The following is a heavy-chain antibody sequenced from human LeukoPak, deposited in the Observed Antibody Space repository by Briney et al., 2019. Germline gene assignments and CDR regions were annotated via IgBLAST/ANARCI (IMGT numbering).Heavy chain of an antibody. CDR1: GGTFSSYA. V-gene: IGHV1-69*01. J-gene: IGHJ6*04. CDR3: ARGEVQPTFDTNNYYYYGMDV. D-gene: IGHD1-26*01. CDR2: IIPIFGTA. Sequence: SVKVSCKASGGTFSSYAISWVRQAPGQGLEWMGGIIPIFGTANYAQKFQGRVTITADESTSTAYMELSSLRSEDTAVYYCARGEVQPTFDTNNYYYYGMDVWGEGTTVTVSS.